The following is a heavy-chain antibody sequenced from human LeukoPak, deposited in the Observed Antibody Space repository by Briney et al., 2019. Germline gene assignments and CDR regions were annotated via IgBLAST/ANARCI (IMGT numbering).Heavy chain of an antibody. D-gene: IGHD6-19*01. CDR3: ERHASVDGNWPRPLDY. CDR1: GGSISSSNYY. J-gene: IGHJ4*02. V-gene: IGHV4-39*01. CDR2: IYYSGST. Sequence: PSETLSLTRTVSGGSISSSNYYWGWIRQPPGKGLEWIGNIYYSGSTYYKPSLKTRVTISVDTSKNQFSLKLTSVTAADTAVYYCERHASVDGNWPRPLDYWGQGSLVTVSS.